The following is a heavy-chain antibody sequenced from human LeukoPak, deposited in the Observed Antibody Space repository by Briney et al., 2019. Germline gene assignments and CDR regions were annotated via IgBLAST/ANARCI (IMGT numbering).Heavy chain of an antibody. V-gene: IGHV3-11*01. J-gene: IGHJ6*02. D-gene: IGHD3-10*01. CDR2: ISSSGSTI. CDR1: GFTFSDYY. Sequence: GGSLRLSCAASGFTFSDYYMSWIRQAPGKGLEWVSYISSSGSTIYYADSVKGRFTISRDNAKNSLYLQMNSLRAEDTAVYYCARDHGSGINYYYGMDVWGQGTTVTVSS. CDR3: ARDHGSGINYYYGMDV.